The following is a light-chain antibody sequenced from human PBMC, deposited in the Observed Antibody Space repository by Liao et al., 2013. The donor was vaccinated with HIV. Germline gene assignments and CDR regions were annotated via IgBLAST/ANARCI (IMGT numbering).Light chain of an antibody. J-gene: IGLJ2*01. Sequence: SYELTQPPSVSVSPEQTASITCSGDALPKQYAYWYQQKPGQAPVLVIYQDSKRPSGIPERFSGSNSGNTATLTISGTQAMDEADYYCQAWDSSTVVFGGGTKLTVL. CDR1: ALPKQY. CDR3: QAWDSSTVV. CDR2: QDS. V-gene: IGLV3-1*01.